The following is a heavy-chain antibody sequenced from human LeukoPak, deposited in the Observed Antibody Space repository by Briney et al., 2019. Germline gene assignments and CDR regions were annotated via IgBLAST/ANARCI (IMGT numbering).Heavy chain of an antibody. Sequence: GGSLRLSCAASGFTFSSYWMSWVRQAPGKGLEWVANIKQDGGKKYYVDSVKGRFTISRDNAKNSLYLQMNSLRAEDTAVYYCARDQGDLWFGEFGHWGQGTLVTVSS. J-gene: IGHJ4*02. V-gene: IGHV3-7*01. CDR1: GFTFSSYW. CDR3: ARDQGDLWFGEFGH. CDR2: IKQDGGKK. D-gene: IGHD3-10*01.